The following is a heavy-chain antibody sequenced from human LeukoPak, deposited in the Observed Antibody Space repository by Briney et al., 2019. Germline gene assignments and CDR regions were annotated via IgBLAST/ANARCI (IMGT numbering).Heavy chain of an antibody. Sequence: SEILSLTCTVSGGSISSYYWSWIRQPPGKGLEWIGYIYYSGSTNYNPSLKSRVTISVDTSKNQFSLKLSSVTAADTAVYYCARSKDILTGYCFDYWGQGTLVTVSS. CDR3: ARSKDILTGYCFDY. J-gene: IGHJ4*02. V-gene: IGHV4-59*01. D-gene: IGHD3-9*01. CDR1: GGSISSYY. CDR2: IYYSGST.